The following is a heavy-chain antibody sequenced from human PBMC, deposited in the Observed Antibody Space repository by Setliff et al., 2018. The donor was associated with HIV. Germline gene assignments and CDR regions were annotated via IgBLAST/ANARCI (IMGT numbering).Heavy chain of an antibody. D-gene: IGHD6-13*01. V-gene: IGHV5-51*01. CDR1: GYSFTSYW. CDR2: IYPGDSDT. CDR3: ARDPTWRIGAPGTSRYMDV. Sequence: PGESLKISCKGSGYSFTSYWIGWVRQMPGKGLEWMGIIYPGDSDTRYSPSFQGQVTISADKSISTAYLQWSSLKASDTAVYYCARDPTWRIGAPGTSRYMDVWGKGNTVTVSS. J-gene: IGHJ6*03.